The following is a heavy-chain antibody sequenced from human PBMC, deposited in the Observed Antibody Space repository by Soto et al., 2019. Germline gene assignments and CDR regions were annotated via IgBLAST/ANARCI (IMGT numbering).Heavy chain of an antibody. J-gene: IGHJ4*02. CDR2: VSAYNGNT. Sequence: QVQLVQSGAEVKKPGASVKVSCKASGYTFTSYGISWVRQAPGQGLEWMGWVSAYNGNTDYAQKLQGRVTMTPDASTSTADMELRRRRSDDTAGYYGARDEGGDAANWGQGTLVTVSS. D-gene: IGHD2-21*02. CDR1: GYTFTSYG. V-gene: IGHV1-18*01. CDR3: ARDEGGDAAN.